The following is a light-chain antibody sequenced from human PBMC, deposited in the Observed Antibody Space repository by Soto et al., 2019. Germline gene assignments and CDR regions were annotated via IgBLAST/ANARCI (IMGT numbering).Light chain of an antibody. CDR3: QQRSNWPPVT. CDR2: DGS. J-gene: IGKJ4*01. CDR1: QSVSSY. Sequence: EIVLTQSPATLSLSPGERATLSYRASQSVSSYLAWYHQKPGQAPRLLIYDGSNRATGIPASFSGSRSGTDFTLAISRLESEDFAVYYCQQRSNWPPVTFGGGTKVEIK. V-gene: IGKV3-11*01.